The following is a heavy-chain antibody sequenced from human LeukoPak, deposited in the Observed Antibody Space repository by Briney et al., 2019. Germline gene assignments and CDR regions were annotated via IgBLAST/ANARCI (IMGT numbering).Heavy chain of an antibody. D-gene: IGHD4-17*01. Sequence: PGGSLRLSCAASGFIFSSYWMTWVRQAPGQGLEWVAHIMKDGSEKKYADSVKGRFTISRDNAKNSLYLQMNSLRAEDTAVYYCARLGARQMLEYWGQGTLVTVSS. V-gene: IGHV3-7*01. CDR2: IMKDGSEK. J-gene: IGHJ4*02. CDR1: GFIFSSYW. CDR3: ARLGARQMLEY.